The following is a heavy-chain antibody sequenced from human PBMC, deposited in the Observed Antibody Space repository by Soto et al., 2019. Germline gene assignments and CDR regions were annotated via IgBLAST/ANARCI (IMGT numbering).Heavy chain of an antibody. J-gene: IGHJ3*02. CDR2: IYTSGST. Sequence: PSETLSLTCTVSGGSISSYYWSWIRQPAGKGLEWIGRIYTSGSTNYNPSLKSRVTMSVDTSKNQFSLKLSSVTAADTAVYYCARLSNWNYGLGYAFDIWGQGTMVTVSS. CDR1: GGSISSYY. D-gene: IGHD1-7*01. V-gene: IGHV4-4*07. CDR3: ARLSNWNYGLGYAFDI.